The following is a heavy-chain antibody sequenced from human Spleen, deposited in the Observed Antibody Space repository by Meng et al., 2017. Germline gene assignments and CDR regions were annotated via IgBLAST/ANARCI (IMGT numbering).Heavy chain of an antibody. CDR1: GFAFDYYT. CDR2: INWDGSST. D-gene: IGHD3-22*01. Sequence: GESLKISCAASGFAFDYYTMHWVRQAPGKGLEWVSLINWDGSSTYYADSVKGRFTISRDNSKTSLYLQLNSLRAEDTALYYCAKDRGYYDRRGMDVWGHGTTVTVSS. V-gene: IGHV3-43D*04. J-gene: IGHJ6*02. CDR3: AKDRGYYDRRGMDV.